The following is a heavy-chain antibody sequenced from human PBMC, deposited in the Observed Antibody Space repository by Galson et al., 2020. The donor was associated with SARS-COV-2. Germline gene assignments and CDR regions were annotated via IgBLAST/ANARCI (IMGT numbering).Heavy chain of an antibody. J-gene: IGHJ4*02. CDR2: ISGSGATT. V-gene: IGHV3-23*01. CDR3: AKVWESSSWSPHLDY. D-gene: IGHD6-13*01. CDR1: GFNFNSHA. Sequence: GGSLRLSCAASGFNFNSHAMVWVRQAPGKGLEWVSAISGSGATTNYAGSVEGRFTVSRDNSKNTLFLQMNSLRGEDTAVYYCAKVWESSSWSPHLDYWGQGTLLTVFS.